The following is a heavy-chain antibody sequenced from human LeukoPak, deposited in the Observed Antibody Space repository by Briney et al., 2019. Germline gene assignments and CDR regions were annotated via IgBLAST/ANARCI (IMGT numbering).Heavy chain of an antibody. V-gene: IGHV1-3*01. D-gene: IGHD3-10*01. CDR3: ARGTNPITMVRGVTNWFDP. CDR2: INAGNGNT. Sequence: ASVKVSCKASGYTFTSYAMHWVSQAPGQRLEWMGWINAGNGNTKYSQKFQGRVTITRDTSASTAYMELSSLRSEDTAVYYCARGTNPITMVRGVTNWFDPWGQGTLVTVSS. CDR1: GYTFTSYA. J-gene: IGHJ5*02.